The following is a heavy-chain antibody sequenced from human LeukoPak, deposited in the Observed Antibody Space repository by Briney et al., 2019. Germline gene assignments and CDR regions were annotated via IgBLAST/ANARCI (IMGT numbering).Heavy chain of an antibody. D-gene: IGHD4-17*01. CDR2: ISWNSGSI. J-gene: IGHJ3*02. V-gene: IGHV3-9*03. CDR1: GFTFDDYA. CDR3: AKDMSYGDYNAGDAFDI. Sequence: GGSLRLSCAASGFTFDDYAMHWVRQAPGKGLEWVSGISWNSGSIGYADSVKGRFTISRDNAKNSLYLQMNSLRAEDMALYYCAKDMSYGDYNAGDAFDIWGQGTMVTVSS.